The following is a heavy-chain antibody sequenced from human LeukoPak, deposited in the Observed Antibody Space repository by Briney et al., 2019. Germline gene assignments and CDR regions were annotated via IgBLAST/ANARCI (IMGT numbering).Heavy chain of an antibody. Sequence: EASVKVSCKASGGTFSSYAISWVRQAPGQGLEWMGGIIPIFGTANYAQKFQGRVTITADESTSTAYMELSRLRSDDTAVYYCARDEVVTAPAYYFDYWGQGTLVTVSS. V-gene: IGHV1-69*13. CDR1: GGTFSSYA. D-gene: IGHD2-21*02. J-gene: IGHJ4*02. CDR2: IIPIFGTA. CDR3: ARDEVVTAPAYYFDY.